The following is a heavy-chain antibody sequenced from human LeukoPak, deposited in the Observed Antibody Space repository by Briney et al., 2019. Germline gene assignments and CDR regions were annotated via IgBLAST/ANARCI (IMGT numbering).Heavy chain of an antibody. CDR3: ARGSRLWSSGWYYFDY. D-gene: IGHD6-13*01. CDR2: INHSRST. J-gene: IGHJ4*02. Sequence: SETLSLTCAVYGGSFSGYYWSWIRQPPGKGLEWIGEINHSRSTNYNPSLKSRVTISVDTSKNQFSLKLSSVTAADTAVYYCARGSRLWSSGWYYFDYWGQGTLVTVSS. CDR1: GGSFSGYY. V-gene: IGHV4-34*01.